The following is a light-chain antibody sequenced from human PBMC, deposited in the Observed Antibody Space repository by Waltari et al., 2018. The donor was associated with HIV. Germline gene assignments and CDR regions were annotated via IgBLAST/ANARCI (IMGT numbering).Light chain of an antibody. J-gene: IGKJ1*01. Sequence: DIVMTQSPDSLPLSLGERASLTCVSSQKIFYSSKNQNYLAWYQQKPGQTPKLLISWASTRDCGVPDRFSGSGSGTDFTLTISSLQSEDVAVYFCQQYYSNPPTFGQGTRVEIK. CDR1: QKIFYSSKNQNY. V-gene: IGKV4-1*01. CDR2: WAS. CDR3: QQYYSNPPT.